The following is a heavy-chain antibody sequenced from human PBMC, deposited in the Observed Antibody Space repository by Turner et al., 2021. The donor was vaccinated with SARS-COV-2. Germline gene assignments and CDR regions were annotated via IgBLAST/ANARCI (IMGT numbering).Heavy chain of an antibody. V-gene: IGHV3-7*03. CDR3: ARELLGYSYGSDY. D-gene: IGHD5-18*01. CDR1: GFTISSYW. CDR2: IQQDGNKK. J-gene: IGHJ4*01. Sequence: EVQLVVSGGGLVTAGGPLCLCCAASGFTISSYWMTWVRQTPGKGLEWVAKIQQDGNKKYYVDAEKGRFTISKDNAKNSLHLQMNSLGAEDTAVYYCARELLGYSYGSDYWGQGTLVTVSS.